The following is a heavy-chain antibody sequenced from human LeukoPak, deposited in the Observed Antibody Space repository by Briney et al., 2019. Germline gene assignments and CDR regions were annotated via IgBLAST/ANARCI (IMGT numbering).Heavy chain of an antibody. CDR2: ISGSGGST. V-gene: IGHV3-23*01. J-gene: IGHJ4*02. D-gene: IGHD2-15*01. CDR3: ARDGYCSGGSCSLDY. CDR1: GFIFSNYA. Sequence: GGSLRLSCAASGFIFSNYAMSWVRQAPGKGLQWVSAISGSGGSTYYADSVKGRFTISRDNSKNTLYLQMNSLRAEDTAVYYCARDGYCSGGSCSLDYWGQGTLVTVSS.